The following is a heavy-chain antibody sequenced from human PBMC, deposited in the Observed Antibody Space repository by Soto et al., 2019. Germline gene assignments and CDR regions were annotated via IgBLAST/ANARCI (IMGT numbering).Heavy chain of an antibody. J-gene: IGHJ4*02. CDR2: IYYSGST. V-gene: IGHV4-39*01. CDR1: GGSISSSSYY. Sequence: QLQLQESGPGLVKPSETLSLTCTVSGGSISSSSYYWGWIRQPPGKGLEWIGSIYYSGSTYYNPSLKSRVTISVDTSKNQFSLKLSSVTAADTAVYYCARHGRTPGVDCSSTSCPNPFDYWGQGTLVTVSS. CDR3: ARHGRTPGVDCSSTSCPNPFDY. D-gene: IGHD2-2*01.